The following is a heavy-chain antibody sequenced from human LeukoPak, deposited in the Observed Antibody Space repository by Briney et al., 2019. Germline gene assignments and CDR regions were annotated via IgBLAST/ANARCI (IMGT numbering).Heavy chain of an antibody. J-gene: IGHJ3*02. D-gene: IGHD1-26*01. Sequence: GGSLRLSCAASGLTFSSYGMHWVRQAPGKGLEWVAVISYDGSNKYYADSVKGRFTISRDNSKNTLYLQMNSLRAEDTAVYYCAKVAGSYFAFDIWGQGTMVTVSS. V-gene: IGHV3-30*18. CDR3: AKVAGSYFAFDI. CDR2: ISYDGSNK. CDR1: GLTFSSYG.